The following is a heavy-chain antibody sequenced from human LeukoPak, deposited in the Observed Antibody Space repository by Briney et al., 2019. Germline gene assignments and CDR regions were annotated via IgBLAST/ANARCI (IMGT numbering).Heavy chain of an antibody. V-gene: IGHV4-59*01. CDR3: ARDRGDSSGYYLPDHAFDI. J-gene: IGHJ3*02. CDR2: IYYSGST. D-gene: IGHD3-22*01. CDR1: GGSISSYY. Sequence: SETLSLTCTVSGGSISSYYWSWIRQPPGKGLEWIGYIYYSGSTNYNPSLKSRVTISVDTSKNQFSLKLSSVTAADTAVYYCARDRGDSSGYYLPDHAFDIWGQGTMVTVSS.